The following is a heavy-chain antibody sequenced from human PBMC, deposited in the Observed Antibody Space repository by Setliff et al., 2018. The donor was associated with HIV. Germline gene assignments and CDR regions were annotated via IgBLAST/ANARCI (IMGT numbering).Heavy chain of an antibody. CDR2: INTNAGNP. Sequence: ASVKVSCKTSGYTFTSYVINWVRQAPGQGLEWMGWINTNAGNPTYAQGFTGRFVFSLDTSVSTAYLQISSLQAEDNAVYYCATAYMKAPSRDSSGWYYFAYWGQGTLVTVSS. CDR1: GYTFTSYV. D-gene: IGHD6-19*01. CDR3: ATAYMKAPSRDSSGWYYFAY. J-gene: IGHJ4*02. V-gene: IGHV7-4-1*02.